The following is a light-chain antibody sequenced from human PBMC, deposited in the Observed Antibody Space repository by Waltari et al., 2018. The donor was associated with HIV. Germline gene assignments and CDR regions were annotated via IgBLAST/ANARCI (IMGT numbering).Light chain of an antibody. Sequence: QSALTQPPSTSGTPGQTVTIPCSGSSSNIGDNYVSWYQQLPGTAPKLRIYRNSQRPSGVRDRVSGSKAGTSASVAMNDLRSEDEAEYHCAAWDDSLSGWVFGGGTNLTVL. CDR2: RNS. CDR1: SSNIGDNY. V-gene: IGLV1-47*01. J-gene: IGLJ3*02. CDR3: AAWDDSLSGWV.